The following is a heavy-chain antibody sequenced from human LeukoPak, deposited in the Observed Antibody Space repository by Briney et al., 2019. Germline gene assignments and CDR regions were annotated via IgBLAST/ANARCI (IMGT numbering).Heavy chain of an antibody. D-gene: IGHD1-26*01. V-gene: IGHV4-59*01. CDR3: ATASSGSETNFQH. CDR2: IYYSGST. CDR1: GGSISSYY. Sequence: SETLSLTRTVSGGSISSYYWSWIRQPPGKGLEWIGYIYYSGSTNYNPSLKSRVTISVDTSKNQFSLKLSSVTAADTAVYYCATASSGSETNFQHWGQGTLVTVSS. J-gene: IGHJ1*01.